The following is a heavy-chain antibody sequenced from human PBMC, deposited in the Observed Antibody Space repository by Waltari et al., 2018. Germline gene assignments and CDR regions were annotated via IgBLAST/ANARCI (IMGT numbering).Heavy chain of an antibody. Sequence: QLQLQESGPRLVRPSETLSLICRVSGVSITSNRHYWAWIRQSPGQGLEWIGPVSYSGTTYISPSLKSRVSVSRDTSKNQVSLILGSVTAADMAAYYCATYIGASVGTAAFDVWGQGTMVTVSS. CDR1: GVSITSNRHY. D-gene: IGHD5-12*01. CDR3: ATYIGASVGTAAFDV. CDR2: VSYSGTT. V-gene: IGHV4-39*01. J-gene: IGHJ3*01.